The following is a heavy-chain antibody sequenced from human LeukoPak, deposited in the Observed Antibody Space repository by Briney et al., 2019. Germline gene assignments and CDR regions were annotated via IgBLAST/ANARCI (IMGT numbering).Heavy chain of an antibody. V-gene: IGHV4-59*01. CDR2: IYYSGST. CDR3: ARSDSGGYYNEY. CDR1: GGSIRKYY. J-gene: IGHJ4*02. Sequence: SETLYLTCNMSGGSIRKYYWSWIRQSPGEGLEWIGNIYYSGSTNYNPSLESRVTISVDTSKNEFSLKMSSVTTADTAVYYCARSDSGGYYNEYWGQGALVTVSA. D-gene: IGHD3-22*01.